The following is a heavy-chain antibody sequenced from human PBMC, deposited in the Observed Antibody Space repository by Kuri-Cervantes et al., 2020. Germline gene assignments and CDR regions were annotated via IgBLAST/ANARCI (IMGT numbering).Heavy chain of an antibody. V-gene: IGHV4-34*01. CDR1: GGSFSGYY. CDR3: ARDGPGYNYYFDY. CDR2: INHSGST. J-gene: IGHJ4*02. D-gene: IGHD5-24*01. Sequence: LETLSLTCAVYGGSFSGYYWSWIRQPPGKGLEWIGEINHSGSTNYNPSLKSRVTIPVDTSKNQFSLKLSSVTAADTAVYYCARDGPGYNYYFDYWGQGTLVTVSS.